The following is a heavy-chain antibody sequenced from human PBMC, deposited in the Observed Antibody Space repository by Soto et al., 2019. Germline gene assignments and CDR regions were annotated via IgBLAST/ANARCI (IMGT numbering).Heavy chain of an antibody. D-gene: IGHD6-13*01. J-gene: IGHJ6*02. CDR3: ATSVGIAASGEEGMDV. Sequence: VASVKVSCKASGGTFNIYGFSWVRQAPGQGLEWIGGIIPILTTPNYAQSFQGRVTIVADESTTTVYMELSSLRSEDTAIYYCATSVGIAASGEEGMDVWGQGTSVTVS. CDR2: IIPILTTP. CDR1: GGTFNIYG. V-gene: IGHV1-69*13.